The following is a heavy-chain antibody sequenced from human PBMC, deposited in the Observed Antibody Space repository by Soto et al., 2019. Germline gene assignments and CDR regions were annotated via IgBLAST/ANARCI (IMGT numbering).Heavy chain of an antibody. J-gene: IGHJ6*02. V-gene: IGHV4-34*01. CDR2: INHSGST. Sequence: QVQLQQWGAGLLKPSETLSLTCAVYGGSFSGYYWSWIRQPPGKGLEWIGEINHSGSTNYNPSLKCRVTISVDTSKNQFSLKLSSVTAADTAVYYWARGLGVYYIYYYYYGMDVWGQGTTVTVSS. D-gene: IGHD2-8*01. CDR3: ARGLGVYYIYYYYYGMDV. CDR1: GGSFSGYY.